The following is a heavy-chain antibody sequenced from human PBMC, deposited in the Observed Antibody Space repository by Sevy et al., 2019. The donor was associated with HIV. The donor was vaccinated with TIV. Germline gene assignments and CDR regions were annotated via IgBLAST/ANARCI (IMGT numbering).Heavy chain of an antibody. CDR1: GFTFSSYW. CDR3: ARDGDGYGSGGYRDGMDV. V-gene: IGHV3-7*01. Sequence: GGSLRLSCAASGFTFSSYWMSWVRQAPGKGLEWVANIKQDGSDKYYVDSVKGRLTISRDNAKSSLYLQMNILGVDDTAVYYFARDGDGYGSGGYRDGMDVWGQGTTVTVSS. CDR2: IKQDGSDK. J-gene: IGHJ6*02. D-gene: IGHD6-19*01.